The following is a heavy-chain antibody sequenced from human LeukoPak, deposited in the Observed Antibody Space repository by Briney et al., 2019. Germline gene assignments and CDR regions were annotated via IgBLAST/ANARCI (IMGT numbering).Heavy chain of an antibody. CDR1: GYTFTSYD. Sequence: GASVKVSCKASGYTFTSYDINWVRQATGQGLEWMGWMNPNSGNTGYAQKFQGRVTMTRNTSISTAYMELSSLRSEDTAVYYCAGGAYRELLWFGELLSPLYYYGMDVWGKGTTVTVSS. V-gene: IGHV1-8*01. D-gene: IGHD3-10*01. CDR2: MNPNSGNT. J-gene: IGHJ6*04. CDR3: AGGAYRELLWFGELLSPLYYYGMDV.